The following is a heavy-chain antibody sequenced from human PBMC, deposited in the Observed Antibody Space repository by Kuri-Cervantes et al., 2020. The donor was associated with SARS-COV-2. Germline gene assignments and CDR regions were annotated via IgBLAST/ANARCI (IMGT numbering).Heavy chain of an antibody. CDR1: RFTFSSYA. D-gene: IGHD3-16*01. V-gene: IGHV3-30-3*01. CDR2: ISYDGSNK. J-gene: IGHJ4*02. Sequence: GGSLRLSCAASRFTFSSYAMHWVRQAPGKGLEWVAVISYDGSNKYYAESVKGRFTISRDNSKNMLYLQMNSLRTDDTAVYYCAKDPALSRGDFDYWGQGTLVTVSS. CDR3: AKDPALSRGDFDY.